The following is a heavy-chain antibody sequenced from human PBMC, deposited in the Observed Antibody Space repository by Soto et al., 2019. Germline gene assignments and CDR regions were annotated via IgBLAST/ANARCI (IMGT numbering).Heavy chain of an antibody. V-gene: IGHV1-58*02. J-gene: IGHJ3*02. CDR3: AAGVNWGANDAFDI. CDR2: IVVGSGNT. CDR1: GFTFTGSA. Sequence: SVKVSCKASGFTFTGSAMQWVRQARGQRLEWIGWIVVGSGNTNYAQKFQERVTITRDMSTSTAYMELSSLRSEDTAVYYCAAGVNWGANDAFDIWGQGTMVTVSS. D-gene: IGHD7-27*01.